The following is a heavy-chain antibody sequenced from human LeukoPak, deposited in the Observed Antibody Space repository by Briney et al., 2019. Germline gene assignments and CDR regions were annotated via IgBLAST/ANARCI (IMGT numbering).Heavy chain of an antibody. V-gene: IGHV4-4*07. CDR3: ARDYYDSSGYYYVEGNWFDP. D-gene: IGHD3-22*01. J-gene: IGHJ5*02. Sequence: PSETLSLTCTVSGGSISSYYWSWIRQPAGKGLEWIGRIYTSGSTNYNPSLKSRVTMSVDTSKNQFSLKLSSVTAADTAVYYCARDYYDSSGYYYVEGNWFDPWGQGTLVTVSS. CDR1: GGSISSYY. CDR2: IYTSGST.